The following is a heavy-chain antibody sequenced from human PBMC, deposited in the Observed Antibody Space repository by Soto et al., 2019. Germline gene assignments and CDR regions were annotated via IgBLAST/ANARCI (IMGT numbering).Heavy chain of an antibody. J-gene: IGHJ4*02. CDR3: ASQGVCYFDY. CDR1: GFTFSSSS. CDR2: ISVSGFCT. D-gene: IGHD6-13*01. Sequence: EVQLLESGGGVVQPGGSLRLSCAASGFTFSSSSMSWVRQAPGKGLEWVSSISVSGFCTYYADSVKGRFTMSRDNSKNTQYLQMNSLSADDTAAYYCASQGVCYFDYWGRGTLVTVSS. V-gene: IGHV3-23*01.